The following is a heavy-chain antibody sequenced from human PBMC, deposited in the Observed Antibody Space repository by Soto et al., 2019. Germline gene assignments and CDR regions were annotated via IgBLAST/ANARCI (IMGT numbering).Heavy chain of an antibody. V-gene: IGHV4-31*03. Sequence: LSLTCTVSGGSISSGGYYWSWIRQHPGKGLEWIGYIYHSGSTYYNPSLKSRVTISVDTSKNQFSLKLSSVTAADTAVYYCARVLPAAIGGWFDPWGQGTLVTVSS. CDR2: IYHSGST. D-gene: IGHD2-2*01. CDR1: GGSISSGGYY. J-gene: IGHJ5*02. CDR3: ARVLPAAIGGWFDP.